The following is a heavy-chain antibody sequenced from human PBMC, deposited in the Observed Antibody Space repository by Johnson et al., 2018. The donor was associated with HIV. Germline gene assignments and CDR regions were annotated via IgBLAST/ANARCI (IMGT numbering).Heavy chain of an antibody. Sequence: QVQLVESGGGVVQPGRSLRLSCAASGFTFSSYAMHWVRQAPGKGLEWVAVISYGGNNKYYADSVNGRFTISRDNSKNTLYLQMARLRAEDTAVYYCARELEFGDLRKNDAFDIWGQGTMVTVSS. D-gene: IGHD4-17*01. CDR3: ARELEFGDLRKNDAFDI. CDR1: GFTFSSYA. CDR2: ISYGGNNK. V-gene: IGHV3-30-3*01. J-gene: IGHJ3*02.